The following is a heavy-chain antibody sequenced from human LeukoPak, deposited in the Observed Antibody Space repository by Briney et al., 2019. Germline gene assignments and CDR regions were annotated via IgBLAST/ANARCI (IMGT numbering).Heavy chain of an antibody. Sequence: PSETLSLTCTVSGGSVSSGSYYWSWIRQPAGKGLEWIGRMHTSGTTYYNPSLKSRVTISVDTSKNHFSLKLSSVTAADTAVYYCAREVLTGMDVWGKGTTVTVSS. V-gene: IGHV4-61*02. CDR1: GGSVSSGSYY. J-gene: IGHJ6*04. D-gene: IGHD1-1*01. CDR2: MHTSGTT. CDR3: AREVLTGMDV.